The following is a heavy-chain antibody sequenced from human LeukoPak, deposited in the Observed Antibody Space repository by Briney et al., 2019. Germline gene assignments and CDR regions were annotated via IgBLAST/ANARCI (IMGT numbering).Heavy chain of an antibody. J-gene: IGHJ3*02. CDR1: GYTFTDYY. V-gene: IGHV1-2*02. D-gene: IGHD3-22*01. Sequence: ASVKVSCKASGYTFTDYYMSWVRQAPGQGLEWMGWIDPHSGGTKYAQKSQGRVTMTRDTSISTAYVELSRLRPDDTAVYYCAREYYDPSGRKYPFDIWGQGTMVTVSS. CDR3: AREYYDPSGRKYPFDI. CDR2: IDPHSGGT.